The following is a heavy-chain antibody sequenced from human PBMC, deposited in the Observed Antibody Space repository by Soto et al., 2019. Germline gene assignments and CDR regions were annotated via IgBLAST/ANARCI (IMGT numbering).Heavy chain of an antibody. CDR3: ARTTKAVAGTDWFDP. CDR1: GGSISSSSYY. D-gene: IGHD6-19*01. Sequence: PSETLSLTCTVSGGSISSSSYYWGWIRQSPGKGLEWIGSIYYSGSTYYNPSLKSRVTISVDTSKNQFSLKLSSVTAADTAVYYCARTTKAVAGTDWFDPWGQGTLVTVSS. CDR2: IYYSGST. V-gene: IGHV4-39*01. J-gene: IGHJ5*02.